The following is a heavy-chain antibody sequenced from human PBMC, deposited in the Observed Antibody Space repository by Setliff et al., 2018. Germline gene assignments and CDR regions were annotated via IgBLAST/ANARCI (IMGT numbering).Heavy chain of an antibody. D-gene: IGHD3-9*01. CDR2: IVVGSGNT. Sequence: SVKVSCKASGFTFTSSAVQWVRQARGQRLEWIGWIVVGSGNTNYAQKFQERVTITRDMSTSTAYMELSSLRSEDTAVYYCARDRGQDDWFPFDYWGQGTLVTVSS. CDR1: GFTFTSSA. V-gene: IGHV1-58*01. J-gene: IGHJ4*02. CDR3: ARDRGQDDWFPFDY.